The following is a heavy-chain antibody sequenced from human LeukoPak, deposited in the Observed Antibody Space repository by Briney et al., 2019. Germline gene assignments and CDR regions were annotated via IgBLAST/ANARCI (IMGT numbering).Heavy chain of an antibody. V-gene: IGHV3-13*04. CDR3: ARVLNFSRGTVTPLSNGYFDL. CDR1: GFTFSSYD. J-gene: IGHJ2*01. CDR2: ICSAGDT. D-gene: IGHD4-17*01. Sequence: GGSLRLSCAASGFTFSSYDMHWVRQATGKGLEWVSAICSAGDTYYHDSAKRRCTISRENATNTFHLQLNSLRAGATVVYYCARVLNFSRGTVTPLSNGYFDLWGRGTLVTVS.